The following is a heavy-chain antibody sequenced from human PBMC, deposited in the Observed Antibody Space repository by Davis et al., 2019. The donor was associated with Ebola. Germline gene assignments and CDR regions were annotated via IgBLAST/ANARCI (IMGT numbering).Heavy chain of an antibody. CDR3: ARDSLPTNYFDY. CDR1: GFTFGNYA. CDR2: ISSSSSYI. Sequence: GESLKISCEVSGFTFGNYAMSWVRQAPGKGLEWVSSISSSSSYIYYADSVKGRFTISRDNAKNSLYLQMNSLRAEDTAVYYCARDSLPTNYFDYWGQGTLLTVSS. J-gene: IGHJ4*02. D-gene: IGHD1-14*01. V-gene: IGHV3-21*01.